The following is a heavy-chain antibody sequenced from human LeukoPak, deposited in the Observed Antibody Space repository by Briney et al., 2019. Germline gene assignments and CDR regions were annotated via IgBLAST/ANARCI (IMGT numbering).Heavy chain of an antibody. CDR1: GGSFSGYY. CDR2: INHSGTT. V-gene: IGHV4-34*01. J-gene: IGHJ4*02. D-gene: IGHD2-2*01. CDR3: ARGYCSSTGCYATLDH. Sequence: PSETLSLTCAVYGGSFSGYYWSWIRQPPGKGLEWIGEINHSGTTNYNPFLKSRVTISVDTSNNQFSLKLSSVTAADTAVYYCARGYCSSTGCYATLDHWGQGTLVTVSS.